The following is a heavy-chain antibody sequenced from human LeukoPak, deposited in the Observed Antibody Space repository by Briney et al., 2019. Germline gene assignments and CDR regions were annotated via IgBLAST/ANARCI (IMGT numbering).Heavy chain of an antibody. D-gene: IGHD1-26*01. CDR3: ARLDSGSSLGH. J-gene: IGHJ4*02. V-gene: IGHV4-59*01. CDR2: IYYSGST. CDR1: GGSISSYY. Sequence: PSETLSLTCTVSGGSISSYYWSWIRQPPGKGLEWIGYIYYSGSTNYNPSLKSRVPISVDTSKNQFSLKLSSVTAADTAVYYCARLDSGSSLGHWGQGTLVTVSS.